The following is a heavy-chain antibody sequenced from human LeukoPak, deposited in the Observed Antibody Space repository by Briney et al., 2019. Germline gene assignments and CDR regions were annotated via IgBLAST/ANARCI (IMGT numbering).Heavy chain of an antibody. CDR2: IIPIFGTA. Sequence: SVKVSCKASGGTFSSYAISWVRQAPGQGLEWMGGIIPIFGTANYAQKFQGRVTITADESTSTAYMELSSLGSEDTAVYYCARDISSAHSSGWFYYFDYWGQGTLVTVSS. D-gene: IGHD6-19*01. CDR1: GGTFSSYA. V-gene: IGHV1-69*13. J-gene: IGHJ4*02. CDR3: ARDISSAHSSGWFYYFDY.